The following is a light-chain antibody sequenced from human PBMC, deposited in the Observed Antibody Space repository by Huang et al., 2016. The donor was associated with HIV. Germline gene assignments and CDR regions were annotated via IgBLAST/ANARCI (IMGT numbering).Light chain of an antibody. V-gene: IGKV1-16*01. CDR1: QGISNS. CDR3: QQYNTYPYT. Sequence: DIQMTQSPSSLSASVGATVTITCWASQGISNSLGWFQQKQGKAPKSLIYGASSLQTGVPTRFSGSASGTEFTLTISSLQPEDSATYYCQQYNTYPYTFGQGTKLEI. CDR2: GAS. J-gene: IGKJ2*01.